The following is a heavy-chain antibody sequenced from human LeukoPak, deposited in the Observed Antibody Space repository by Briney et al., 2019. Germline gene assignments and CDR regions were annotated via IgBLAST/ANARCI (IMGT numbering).Heavy chain of an antibody. Sequence: RGSLRLSCAASGFTFSNYAMSWVRQAPGKGLEWVSAISGSGGTTYYADSVKGRFTISRDNSMNTLYLQMNSLRAEDTAVFYCARGDCSSTSCSSTPKNWFDPWGQGTLVSVSS. CDR1: GFTFSNYA. CDR3: ARGDCSSTSCSSTPKNWFDP. V-gene: IGHV3-23*01. CDR2: ISGSGGTT. J-gene: IGHJ5*02. D-gene: IGHD2-2*01.